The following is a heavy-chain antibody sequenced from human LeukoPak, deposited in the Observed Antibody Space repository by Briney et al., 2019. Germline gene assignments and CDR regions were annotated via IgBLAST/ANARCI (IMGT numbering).Heavy chain of an antibody. J-gene: IGHJ4*02. V-gene: IGHV3-20*04. CDR3: ARGAAGQRGFDY. CDR1: EFSVGSNY. D-gene: IGHD6-13*01. CDR2: INWNGGST. Sequence: GGSLRLSCAASEFSVGSNYMTWVRQAPGKGLEWVSGINWNGGSTRYPDSVRGRFTISRDNAKNSLYLQMNSLRAEDTALYYCARGAAGQRGFDYWGQGTLVTVSS.